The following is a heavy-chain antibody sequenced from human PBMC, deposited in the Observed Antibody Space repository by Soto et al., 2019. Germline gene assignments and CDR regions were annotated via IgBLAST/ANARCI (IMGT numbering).Heavy chain of an antibody. Sequence: GGSLRLSCAASGFTFSSYSMNWVRQAPGKGLEWVSSISSSSSYIYYADSVKGRFTISRDNAKNSLYLQMNSLRAEDTAVYYCARPTQGYGEPFDYWGQGTLVTVSS. V-gene: IGHV3-21*01. D-gene: IGHD4-17*01. CDR1: GFTFSSYS. CDR3: ARPTQGYGEPFDY. CDR2: ISSSSSYI. J-gene: IGHJ4*02.